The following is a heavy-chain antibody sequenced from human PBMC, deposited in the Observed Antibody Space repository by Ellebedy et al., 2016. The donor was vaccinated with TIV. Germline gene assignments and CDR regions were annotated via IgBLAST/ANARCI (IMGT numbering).Heavy chain of an antibody. D-gene: IGHD6-25*01. CDR1: GYSLTGYY. CDR3: ARWGIAAANM. V-gene: IGHV1-2*02. CDR2: INPNSGDT. J-gene: IGHJ4*02. Sequence: AASVKVSCKASGYSLTGYYMHWVRQAPGQGLEWMGWINPNSGDTNYAQKFQGRVTMTRDTSISTAYMELNRLRSDDTAVYYCARWGIAAANMWGQGTLVTVSS.